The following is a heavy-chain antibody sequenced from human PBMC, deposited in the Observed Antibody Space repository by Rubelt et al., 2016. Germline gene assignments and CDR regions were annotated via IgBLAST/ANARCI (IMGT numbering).Heavy chain of an antibody. J-gene: IGHJ4*02. CDR3: ARVGDNWNYLDY. D-gene: IGHD1-20*01. Sequence: GSIYYSGSTYYNPSLKSRVTISVDTSKNQFSLKLSSVTAADTAVYYCARVGDNWNYLDYWGQGTLVTVSS. CDR2: IYYSGST. V-gene: IGHV4-39*07.